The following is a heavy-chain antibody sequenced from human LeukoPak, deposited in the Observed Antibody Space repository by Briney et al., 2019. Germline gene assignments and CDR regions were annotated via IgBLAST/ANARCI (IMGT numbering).Heavy chain of an antibody. J-gene: IGHJ4*02. Sequence: GGSLRLSCEGSGFSFNGYAMSWVRQAPGKGLEWVAVTGGSDDSTHYADSVKGRFSISRDTSENRLFLQTNSLRPDDSALYYCTKDLMTGFSSGWYLAYWGQGTLVTVSS. CDR2: TGGSDDST. V-gene: IGHV3-23*01. CDR1: GFSFNGYA. D-gene: IGHD6-19*01. CDR3: TKDLMTGFSSGWYLAY.